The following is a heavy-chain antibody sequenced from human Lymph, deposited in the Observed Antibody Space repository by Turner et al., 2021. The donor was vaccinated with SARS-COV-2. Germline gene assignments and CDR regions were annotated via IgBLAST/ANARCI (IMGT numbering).Heavy chain of an antibody. Sequence: EVQLVESGGGFVQPGGSLTLSCAASGFTFSYYWMSWVRQAPGKGLEWVANRKQDGSEKYYVDYVKGRFTIARDNDKNSLFLQMNSLRAEDTAVYYCARMGSSSWYFDYWGQGTLVTVSS. D-gene: IGHD1-26*01. CDR3: ARMGSSSWYFDY. J-gene: IGHJ4*02. V-gene: IGHV3-7*01. CDR1: GFTFSYYW. CDR2: RKQDGSEK.